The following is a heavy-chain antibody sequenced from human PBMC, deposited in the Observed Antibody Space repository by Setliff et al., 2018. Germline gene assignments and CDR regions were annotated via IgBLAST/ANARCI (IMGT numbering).Heavy chain of an antibody. CDR2: IWYDGSDK. CDR1: GFTFSSYA. V-gene: IGHV3-33*08. Sequence: AGGSLRLSCATSGFTFSSYAVSWVRQAPGKGLEWVAVIWYDGSDKYYVDSVKGRFTISRDNSKKTLYQQMNSLRAEDTAVYYCARDRIPQLQFLDLDAFDIWGQGTMVTVSS. CDR3: ARDRIPQLQFLDLDAFDI. J-gene: IGHJ3*02. D-gene: IGHD3-3*01.